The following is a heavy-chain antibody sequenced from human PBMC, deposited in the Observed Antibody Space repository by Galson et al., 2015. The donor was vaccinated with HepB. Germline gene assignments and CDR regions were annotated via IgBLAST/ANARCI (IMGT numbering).Heavy chain of an antibody. J-gene: IGHJ4*02. V-gene: IGHV3-72*01. CDR3: ASSGSYYGGVY. D-gene: IGHD1-26*01. Sequence: SLRLSCAASGFTFSDHYMDWVRQAPGKGLEWVGRTRNKANSYTTEYAASVKGRFTISRDDSKNSLYLQMNSLKTEDTAVYYCASSGSYYGGVYWGQGTLVTVSS. CDR1: GFTFSDHY. CDR2: TRNKANSYTT.